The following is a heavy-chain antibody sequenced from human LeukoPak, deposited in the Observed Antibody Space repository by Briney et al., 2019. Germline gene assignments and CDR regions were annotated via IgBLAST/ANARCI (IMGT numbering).Heavy chain of an antibody. CDR2: ISAYNGNT. D-gene: IGHD1-26*01. V-gene: IGHV1-18*01. CDR3: ARMSSYPGHYYLDY. CDR1: GYTFTSYG. Sequence: GASVTVSCKASGYTFTSYGISWVRQAPGQGLEWMGWISAYNGNTNYAQKLQGRVTMTTDTSTSTAYMELRSLRSDDTAVYYCARMSSYPGHYYLDYWGQGTLVTVSS. J-gene: IGHJ4*02.